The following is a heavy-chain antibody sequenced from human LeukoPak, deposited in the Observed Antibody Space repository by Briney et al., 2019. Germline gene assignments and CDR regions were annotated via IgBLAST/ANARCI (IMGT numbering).Heavy chain of an antibody. CDR2: MNPNSGNT. Sequence: ASVKVSCKASGYTFTSYDINWVRQATGQGLEWMGWMNPNSGNTGYAQKFQGRVTMTRDTSISTVYMEMSRLRSDDTAVYYCARESVPAVAARRGLNYWGQGTLVAVSS. V-gene: IGHV1-8*02. CDR3: ARESVPAVAARRGLNY. CDR1: GYTFTSYD. D-gene: IGHD6-6*01. J-gene: IGHJ4*02.